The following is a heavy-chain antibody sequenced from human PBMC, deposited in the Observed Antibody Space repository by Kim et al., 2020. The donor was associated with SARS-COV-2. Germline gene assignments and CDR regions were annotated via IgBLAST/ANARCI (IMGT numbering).Heavy chain of an antibody. D-gene: IGHD3-10*01. CDR3: ARGASMVRGVIKLGWFDP. Sequence: QGRVTITRDTSASTAYMELSSLRSEDTAVYYCARGASMVRGVIKLGWFDPWGQGTLVTVSS. V-gene: IGHV1-3*01. J-gene: IGHJ5*02.